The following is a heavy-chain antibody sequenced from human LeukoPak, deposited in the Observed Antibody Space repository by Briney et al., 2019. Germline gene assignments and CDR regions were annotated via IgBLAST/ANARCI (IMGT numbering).Heavy chain of an antibody. Sequence: GESLMISCKGSGYSFTSYWISWVRQMPGKGLEWMGRIDPSDSYTNYSPSFQGHVTISADKSISTAYLQWSSLKASDTAMYYCARRLELRPYYYGMDVWGQGTTVTVSS. CDR1: GYSFTSYW. V-gene: IGHV5-10-1*01. CDR3: ARRLELRPYYYGMDV. J-gene: IGHJ6*02. D-gene: IGHD1-7*01. CDR2: IDPSDSYT.